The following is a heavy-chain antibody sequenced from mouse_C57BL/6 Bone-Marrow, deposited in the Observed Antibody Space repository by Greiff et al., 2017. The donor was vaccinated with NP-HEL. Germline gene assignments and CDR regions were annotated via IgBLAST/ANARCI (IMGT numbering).Heavy chain of an antibody. CDR1: GYTFTSYW. D-gene: IGHD1-1*01. CDR2: IDPSDSYT. CDR3: ARSGTTFLDY. V-gene: IGHV1-69*01. Sequence: QVQLQQPGAELVMPGASVKLSCKASGYTFTSYWMHWVKQRPGQGLEWIGEIDPSDSYTNYNQKFKGKSTLTVDKSSSTAYMQLSSLTSEDSAVYYCARSGTTFLDYWAQGTTPPVSS. J-gene: IGHJ2*01.